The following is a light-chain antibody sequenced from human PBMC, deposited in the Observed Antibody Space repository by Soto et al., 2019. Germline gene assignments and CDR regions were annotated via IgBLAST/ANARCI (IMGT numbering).Light chain of an antibody. Sequence: EIVLTQSPGTLSLSPGEGATLSCRASQSVSSSYLAWYQQKPGQAPRLLIYGASSRATGIPDRFSGSGSGXDFTLTISRLEPEDFAVYYCQQYGSSPWTFGQGTRVEIK. CDR3: QQYGSSPWT. J-gene: IGKJ1*01. CDR1: QSVSSSY. CDR2: GAS. V-gene: IGKV3-20*01.